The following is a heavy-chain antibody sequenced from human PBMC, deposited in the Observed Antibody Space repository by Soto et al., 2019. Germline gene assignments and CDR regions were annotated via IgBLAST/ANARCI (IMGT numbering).Heavy chain of an antibody. Sequence: GSLRLSCAASGFTFRNYAMSWVRQPPGKGLEWVSTISGSGGGTYYADSVKGRFSTSRDNSKNTLYLQMNSLRAEDTAVYYCAKTPDFWSGYWDYWGQGTLVTVSS. CDR2: ISGSGGGT. J-gene: IGHJ4*02. V-gene: IGHV3-23*01. CDR1: GFTFRNYA. D-gene: IGHD3-3*01. CDR3: AKTPDFWSGYWDY.